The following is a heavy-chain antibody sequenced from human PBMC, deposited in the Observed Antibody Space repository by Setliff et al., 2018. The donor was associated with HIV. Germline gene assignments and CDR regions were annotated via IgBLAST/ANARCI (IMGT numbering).Heavy chain of an antibody. D-gene: IGHD6-13*01. J-gene: IGHJ6*02. V-gene: IGHV1-2*04. CDR1: GYTFTNYG. CDR2: INPNSGGT. CDR3: ARVGHSSSYHYYGMDV. Sequence: ASVKVSCKASGYTFTNYGISWVRQAPGQGLEWMGWINPNSGGTNYAQKFQGWVTMTRDTSISTAYMELSSLSSEDTAVFYCARVGHSSSYHYYGMDVWGQGTTVTVSS.